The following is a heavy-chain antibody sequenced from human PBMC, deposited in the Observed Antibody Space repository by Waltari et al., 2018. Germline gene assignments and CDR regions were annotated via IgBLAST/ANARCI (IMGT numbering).Heavy chain of an antibody. J-gene: IGHJ4*02. Sequence: QVQLQESGPGLVRPSETLSLPCTFSGGSISGTYWSWIRQPPGKGLAWIGYIYFSGSTNYNPSLKSRVTISVDTSKNLFSLKLNSVTAADTAVYYCASNNPRYCSGGSCFYFWGQGTLVTVSS. CDR2: IYFSGST. CDR1: GGSISGTY. V-gene: IGHV4-59*08. D-gene: IGHD2-15*01. CDR3: ASNNPRYCSGGSCFYF.